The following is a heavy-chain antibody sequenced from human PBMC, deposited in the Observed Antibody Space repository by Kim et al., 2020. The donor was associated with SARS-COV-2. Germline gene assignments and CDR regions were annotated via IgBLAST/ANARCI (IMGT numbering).Heavy chain of an antibody. D-gene: IGHD3-10*01. V-gene: IGHV7-4-1*02. CDR2: INTNTGNP. J-gene: IGHJ4*02. Sequence: ASVKVSCKASGYTFTSYAMNWVRQAPGQGLEWMGWINTNTGNPTYAQGFTGRFVFSLDTSVSTAYLQISSLKAEDTAVYYCAREGGFGELTLYYFDYWGQGTLVTVSS. CDR3: AREGGFGELTLYYFDY. CDR1: GYTFTSYA.